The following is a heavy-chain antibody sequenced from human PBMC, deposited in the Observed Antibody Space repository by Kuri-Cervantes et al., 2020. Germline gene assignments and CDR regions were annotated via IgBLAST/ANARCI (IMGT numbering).Heavy chain of an antibody. J-gene: IGHJ4*02. V-gene: IGHV3-48*04. CDR2: ITGSSNPT. Sequence: GGSLRLSCVASGFDFNIWNMNWVRQAPGKGLEWIAYITGSSNPTHYADSVRGRFIISRDNAKNSLYLQMNSLRADDTALYYCARLLQGGLDYWGQGTLVTVSS. CDR1: GFDFNIWN. D-gene: IGHD1-1*01. CDR3: ARLLQGGLDY.